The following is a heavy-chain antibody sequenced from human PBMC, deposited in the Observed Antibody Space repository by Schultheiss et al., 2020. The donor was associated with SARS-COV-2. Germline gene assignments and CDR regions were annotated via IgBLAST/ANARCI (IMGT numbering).Heavy chain of an antibody. CDR2: IWYDGSNK. Sequence: GGSLRLSCAASGFTFSSYAMHWVRQAPGKGLEWVAVIWYDGSNKYYADSVKGRFTISRDNSKNTLYLQMNSLRAEDTAVYYCARDPMVRGVINAEYFQHWGQGTLVTVSS. D-gene: IGHD3-10*01. J-gene: IGHJ1*01. CDR1: GFTFSSYA. V-gene: IGHV3-30*01. CDR3: ARDPMVRGVINAEYFQH.